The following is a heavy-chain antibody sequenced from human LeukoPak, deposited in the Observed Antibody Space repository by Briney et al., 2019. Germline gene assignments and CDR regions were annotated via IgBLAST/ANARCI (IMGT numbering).Heavy chain of an antibody. Sequence: GGSLRLSCAASGFTFSSYWMSWVRQAPGKGLEWLANINQDGSKKFYVDSVKGRFTISRDNSKNTLYLQMNSLRAEDTAVYYCAKCILTGYYKGYMDVWGKGTTVTISS. CDR2: INQDGSKK. V-gene: IGHV3-7*03. D-gene: IGHD3-9*01. CDR1: GFTFSSYW. J-gene: IGHJ6*03. CDR3: AKCILTGYYKGYMDV.